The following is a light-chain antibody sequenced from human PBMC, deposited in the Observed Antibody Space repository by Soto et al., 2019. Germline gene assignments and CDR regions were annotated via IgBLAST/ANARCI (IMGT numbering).Light chain of an antibody. CDR2: RNN. Sequence: QSVLTQPPSASGTPGQRVTISCSGSSSNIGSNYVFWYQQLPGTAPKLVIYRNNQRPSGVPDRFSGSKSGTSASLAISGLRSEDEADYYWAVWDDTLRWVFGGGTKLTVL. CDR3: AVWDDTLRWV. J-gene: IGLJ3*02. V-gene: IGLV1-47*01. CDR1: SSNIGSNY.